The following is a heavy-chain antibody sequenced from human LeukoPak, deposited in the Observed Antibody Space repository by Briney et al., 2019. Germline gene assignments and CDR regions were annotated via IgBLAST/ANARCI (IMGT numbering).Heavy chain of an antibody. J-gene: IGHJ2*01. Sequence: GGSLRLSCAASGFTFSSYTMNWVRQAPGKGLEWVSSISTSSSYIYYADSVKGRFTISRDNAKNSLYLQMNSLRAEDTALYYCARSEFTTRGGWDWYFDLWGRGTLVTVSS. V-gene: IGHV3-21*04. CDR3: ARSEFTTRGGWDWYFDL. CDR1: GFTFSSYT. CDR2: ISTSSSYI. D-gene: IGHD2-2*01.